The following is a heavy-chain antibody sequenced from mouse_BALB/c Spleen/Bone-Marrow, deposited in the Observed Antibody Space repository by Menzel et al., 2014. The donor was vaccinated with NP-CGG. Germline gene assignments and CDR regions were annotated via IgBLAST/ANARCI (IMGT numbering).Heavy chain of an antibody. J-gene: IGHJ3*01. CDR2: IRLKSNNYAT. CDR1: GFTFSNYW. V-gene: IGHV6-6*02. CDR3: TTGFAY. Sequence: EVQLQQSGGGLVQPGGSMKLSCVASGFTFSNYWMNWVRQSPEKGLEWVAEIRLKSNNYATHYAESVKGRFTFSRDDSKSSVYLQMNNLRAEDTGIYYCTTGFAYWGQGTLVTVSA.